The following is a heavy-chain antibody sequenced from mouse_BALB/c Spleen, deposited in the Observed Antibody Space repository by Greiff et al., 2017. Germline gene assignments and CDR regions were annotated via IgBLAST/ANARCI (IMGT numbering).Heavy chain of an antibody. V-gene: IGHV10-1*02. CDR1: GFTFNTYA. J-gene: IGHJ3*01. CDR3: AGGYYGSFAY. Sequence: DVHLVESGGGLVQPKGSLKLSCAASGFTFNTYAMNWVRQAPGKGLEWVARIRSKSNNYATYYADSVKDRFTISRDDSQSMLYLQMNNLKTEDTAMYYCAGGYYGSFAYWGQGTLVTVSA. CDR2: IRSKSNNYAT. D-gene: IGHD1-2*01.